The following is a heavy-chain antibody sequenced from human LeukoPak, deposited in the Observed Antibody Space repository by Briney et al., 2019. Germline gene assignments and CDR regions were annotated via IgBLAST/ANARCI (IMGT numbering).Heavy chain of an antibody. CDR2: CDPEDGET. V-gene: IGHV1-24*01. CDR1: GYTLTELS. J-gene: IGHJ4*02. D-gene: IGHD1-26*01. CDR3: ATEPLSGSYRGYYFDY. Sequence: ASVKVSCKVSGYTLTELSMHWVRQAPGKGLEWMGGCDPEDGETIYAQKFQGRVTMTEDTSTDTAYMELSSLRSEDTAVYYCATEPLSGSYRGYYFDYWGQGTLVTVSS.